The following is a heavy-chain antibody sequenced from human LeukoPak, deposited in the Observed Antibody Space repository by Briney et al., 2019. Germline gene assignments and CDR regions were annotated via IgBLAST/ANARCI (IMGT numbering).Heavy chain of an antibody. CDR1: GGSISSGDYY. CDR3: ARSYYYYYGMDV. J-gene: IGHJ6*02. Sequence: SETLSLTCTVSGGSISSGDYYWSWIRQPPGKGLEWIGYIYYSGSTYYNPSLKSRVTISVDTSKNQFSLKLSSVTTADTAVYYCARSYYYYYGMDVWGQGTTVTVSS. V-gene: IGHV4-30-4*01. CDR2: IYYSGST.